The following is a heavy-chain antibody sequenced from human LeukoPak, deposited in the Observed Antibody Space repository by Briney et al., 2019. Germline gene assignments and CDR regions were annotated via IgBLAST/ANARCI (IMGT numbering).Heavy chain of an antibody. J-gene: IGHJ3*02. CDR2: ISGSGGST. D-gene: IGHD2-15*01. CDR1: GFTFSSYA. CDR3: AGGYCSGGSCIDALDI. Sequence: PGGSLRLSCAASGFTFSSYAMSWVRQAPGKGLEWVSAISGSGGSTYYADSVKGRFTISRDNSKNTLYLQMNSLRAEDTAVYYCAGGYCSGGSCIDALDIWGQGTMVTVSS. V-gene: IGHV3-23*01.